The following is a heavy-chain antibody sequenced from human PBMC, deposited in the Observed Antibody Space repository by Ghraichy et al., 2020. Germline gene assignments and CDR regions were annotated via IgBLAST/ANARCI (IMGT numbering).Heavy chain of an antibody. Sequence: ASVKVSCKATGYTFSNYFMHWVRQAPGQGLEWMGKINPSSDSTNYAQNFQGRVTVTRDTSTSTVYMDLRSLRSEDTAIYYCARQGSCSGSSCPLDFWGQGTLVTVSS. J-gene: IGHJ4*02. CDR2: INPSSDST. D-gene: IGHD2-2*01. CDR1: GYTFSNYF. CDR3: ARQGSCSGSSCPLDF. V-gene: IGHV1-46*01.